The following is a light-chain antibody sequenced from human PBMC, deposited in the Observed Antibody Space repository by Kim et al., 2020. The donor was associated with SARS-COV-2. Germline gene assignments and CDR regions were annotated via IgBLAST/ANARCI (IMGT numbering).Light chain of an antibody. Sequence: APGKTAWITCRGNNIGSKSLHGYQQKPGQAPVLVIYYDSDRPSGIPERFSGSNSGNTATLTISRVEAGDEADYYCQVWDSSSDHRVFGGGTQLTVL. CDR3: QVWDSSSDHRV. CDR2: YDS. V-gene: IGLV3-21*04. J-gene: IGLJ3*02. CDR1: NIGSKS.